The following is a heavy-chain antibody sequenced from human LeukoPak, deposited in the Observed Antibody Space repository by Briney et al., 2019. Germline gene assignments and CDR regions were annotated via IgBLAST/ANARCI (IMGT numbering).Heavy chain of an antibody. CDR1: GYTLTELS. J-gene: IGHJ4*02. Sequence: ASVKVSCKVSGYTLTELSMHWVRQAPGKGLEWMGGFDSEDGETIYAQKFQGRVTMTEDTSTDTAYMELSSLRSEDTAVYYCATDIRSLGNAYYYDSSGSRDDYWGQGTLVTVSS. D-gene: IGHD3-22*01. CDR2: FDSEDGET. V-gene: IGHV1-24*01. CDR3: ATDIRSLGNAYYYDSSGSRDDY.